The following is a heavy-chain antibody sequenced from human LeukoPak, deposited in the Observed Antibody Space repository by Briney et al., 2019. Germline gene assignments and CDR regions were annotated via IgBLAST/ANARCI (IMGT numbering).Heavy chain of an antibody. CDR1: GGSVSSGSYY. J-gene: IGHJ4*02. Sequence: SETLSLTCTVSGGSVSSGSYYWSWIRQPPGKGLEWIGYIYYSGSTNYNPSLKSRVTISVDTSKNQFSLKLSSVTAADTAVYYCARGRPQYYYDSSGYYGWNFVYYFDYWGQGTLVTVSS. CDR2: IYYSGST. D-gene: IGHD3-22*01. CDR3: ARGRPQYYYDSSGYYGWNFVYYFDY. V-gene: IGHV4-61*01.